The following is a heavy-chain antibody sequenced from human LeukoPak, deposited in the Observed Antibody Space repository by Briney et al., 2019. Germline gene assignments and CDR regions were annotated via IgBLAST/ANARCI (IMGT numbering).Heavy chain of an antibody. CDR1: GGSFSGYY. V-gene: IGHV4-34*01. Sequence: SETLSLTCAVYGGSFSGYYWSWIRQPPGKGLEWIGETNHSGSTNYNPSLKSRVTISVDTSKNQFSLKLSSVTAADTAVYYCARSSDGYSNYYYGMDVWGQGTTVTVSS. CDR2: TNHSGST. CDR3: ARSSDGYSNYYYGMDV. D-gene: IGHD5-24*01. J-gene: IGHJ6*02.